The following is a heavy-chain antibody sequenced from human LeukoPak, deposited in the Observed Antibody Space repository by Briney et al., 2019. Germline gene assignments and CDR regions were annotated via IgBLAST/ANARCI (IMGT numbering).Heavy chain of an antibody. CDR2: INPNSGGT. D-gene: IGHD2-2*01. V-gene: IGHV1-2*02. CDR3: ARGAVVVVPAASEPFDY. J-gene: IGHJ4*02. Sequence: ASVKVSCKASGYTFTGYYMHWVRQAPGQGLGWMGWINPNSGGTNYAQKFQGRVTKTRDTSISTAYMELSRLRSDDTAVYYCARGAVVVVPAASEPFDYWGQGTLVTVSS. CDR1: GYTFTGYY.